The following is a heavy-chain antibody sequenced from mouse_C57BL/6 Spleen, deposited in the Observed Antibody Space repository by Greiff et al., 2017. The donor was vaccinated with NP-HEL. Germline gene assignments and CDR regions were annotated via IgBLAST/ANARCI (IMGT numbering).Heavy chain of an antibody. CDR2: INPSTGGT. J-gene: IGHJ4*01. D-gene: IGHD2-2*01. CDR1: GYSFTGYY. V-gene: IGHV1-42*01. CDR3: ARGWFQYYYAMDY. Sequence: VQLQQSGPELVKPGASVKISCKASGYSFTGYYMNWVKQSPEKSLEWIGEINPSTGGTTYNQKFKAKATLTVDKSSSTAYMQLKSLTSEDSAVYYCARGWFQYYYAMDYWGQGTSVTVSS.